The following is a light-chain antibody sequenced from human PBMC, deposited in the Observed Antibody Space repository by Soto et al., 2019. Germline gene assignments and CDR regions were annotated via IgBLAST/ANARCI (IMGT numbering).Light chain of an antibody. CDR1: QDIRNY. CDR2: DAS. V-gene: IGKV1-33*01. CDR3: QQYGNLPLT. Sequence: DLQMTQSPSSLSASVGDRVTITCQASQDIRNYLNWYQQKPGKAPKLLIYDASNLETGVPSRFSGSGSGTDFTFTIISLQPEDIATYYCQQYGNLPLTFGPGTKVDIK. J-gene: IGKJ3*01.